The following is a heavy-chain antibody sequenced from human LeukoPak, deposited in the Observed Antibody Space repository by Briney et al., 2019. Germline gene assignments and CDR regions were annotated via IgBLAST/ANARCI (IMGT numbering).Heavy chain of an antibody. CDR2: IYPGDSDT. V-gene: IGHV5-51*01. D-gene: IGHD5-24*01. CDR1: GYSFTSYW. CDR3: ATSVEMATIGDAFDI. J-gene: IGHJ3*02. Sequence: PGESLKISCKGSGYSFTSYWIGWVRQMPGKGLEWMGIIYPGDSDTRYSPSFQGQVTISADKSISTAYLQRSSLKGSDTAMYYCATSVEMATIGDAFDIWGQGTMVTVSS.